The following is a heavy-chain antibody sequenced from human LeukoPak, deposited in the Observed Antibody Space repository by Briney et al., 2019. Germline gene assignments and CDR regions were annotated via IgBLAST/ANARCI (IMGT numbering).Heavy chain of an antibody. CDR1: GGTFSSYA. CDR3: ERTDILTGSTIYP. J-gene: IGHJ5*02. CDR2: IIPIFGTA. V-gene: IGHV1-69*01. D-gene: IGHD3-9*01. Sequence: SVKVSCKASGGTFSSYAISWVRQAPGQGLEWLGGIIPIFGTANYAQKFQRRVTITADDSTGTAYMDLSSLSSDDRAVYHCERTDILTGSTIYPWGQGTLVTVSS.